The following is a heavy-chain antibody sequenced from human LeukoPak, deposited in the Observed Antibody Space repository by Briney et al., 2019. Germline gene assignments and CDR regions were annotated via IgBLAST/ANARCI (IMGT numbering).Heavy chain of an antibody. D-gene: IGHD2-2*01. V-gene: IGHV4-39*01. CDR3: ARLMIVVVPAAIAEPDY. Sequence: SETLSLTCTVSGGSISSSSYYWGWIRQPPGTGLEWIGSIYYSGSTYYNPSLKSRVTISVDTSKNQLSLKLSSVTAADTAVYYCARLMIVVVPAAIAEPDYWGQGTLVTVSS. CDR1: GGSISSSSYY. CDR2: IYYSGST. J-gene: IGHJ4*02.